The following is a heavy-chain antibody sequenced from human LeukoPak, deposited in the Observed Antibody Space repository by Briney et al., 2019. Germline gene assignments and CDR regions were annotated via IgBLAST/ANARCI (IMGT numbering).Heavy chain of an antibody. CDR3: ARGGCSSTSCYAFDY. CDR2: IRSNGGSR. Sequence: GGSLRPSCAASGFTFSSYAMHWVRQAPGKGLEYVSGIRSNGGSRYHANFVKGRFTISRDNSKNTLYLQMGSLRAEDMAVYYCARGGCSSTSCYAFDYWGQGTLVTVSS. CDR1: GFTFSSYA. J-gene: IGHJ4*02. V-gene: IGHV3-64*01. D-gene: IGHD2-2*01.